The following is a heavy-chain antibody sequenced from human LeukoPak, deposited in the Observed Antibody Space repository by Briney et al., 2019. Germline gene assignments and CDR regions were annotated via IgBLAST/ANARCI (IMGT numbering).Heavy chain of an antibody. D-gene: IGHD6-6*01. CDR2: IYYSGST. CDR1: GGSISSYY. Sequence: PSETLSLTCTVSGGSISSYYWSWIRQPPGKGLEWIAYIYYSGSTNYNPSLKSRVTISVDTSKNQFSLKLSSVTAADTAVFYCARGGAARLIRPFDYWGQGTLVTVSS. J-gene: IGHJ4*02. V-gene: IGHV4-59*08. CDR3: ARGGAARLIRPFDY.